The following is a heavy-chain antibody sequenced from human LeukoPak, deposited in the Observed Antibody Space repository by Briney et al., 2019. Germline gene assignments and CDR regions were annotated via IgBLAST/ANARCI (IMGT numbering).Heavy chain of an antibody. Sequence: GGSLRLSCAASGFTFSSYGMHWVRQAPGKGLEWVAVISYDGSNKYYADSVKGRFTISRDNSKNTLYLQMNSLRAEDTAVYYCAKHSITMVRGVIFHWGQGILVTVSS. CDR3: AKHSITMVRGVIFH. CDR2: ISYDGSNK. CDR1: GFTFSSYG. V-gene: IGHV3-30*18. D-gene: IGHD3-10*01. J-gene: IGHJ4*02.